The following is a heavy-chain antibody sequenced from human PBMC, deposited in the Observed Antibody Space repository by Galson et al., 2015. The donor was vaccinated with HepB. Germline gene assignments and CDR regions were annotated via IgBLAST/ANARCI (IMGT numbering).Heavy chain of an antibody. D-gene: IGHD5-24*01. V-gene: IGHV3-74*01. CDR2: INRDGSST. Sequence: SLRLPCAASGFTFSSYWKHWVRQAPGTGLVWVSRINRDGSSTSYADSVKGRFTISRDNAKNTLYLQMNSLRAEDTAVYYCARVGDGYNYWDQNWGQGTLVTVSS. CDR1: GFTFSSYW. J-gene: IGHJ4*02. CDR3: ARVGDGYNYWDQN.